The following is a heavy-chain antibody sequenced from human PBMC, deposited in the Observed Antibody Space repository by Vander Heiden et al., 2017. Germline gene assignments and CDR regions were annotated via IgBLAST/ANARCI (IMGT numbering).Heavy chain of an antibody. Sequence: EVQLVESGGGLVQPGGSLRLSWAASGFTFSSYSMIWVRQAPGKGLEWISYISSRINTMSYADSVEGRFTISRDNAKNSLFLQMNSLRDEDTAVYYCARDRGSGSDVWGQGTTVTVSS. J-gene: IGHJ6*02. CDR2: ISSRINTM. CDR3: ARDRGSGSDV. CDR1: GFTFSSYS. D-gene: IGHD3-10*01. V-gene: IGHV3-48*02.